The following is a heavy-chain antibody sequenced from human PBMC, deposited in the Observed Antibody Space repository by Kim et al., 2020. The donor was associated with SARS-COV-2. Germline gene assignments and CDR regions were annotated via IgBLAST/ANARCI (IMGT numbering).Heavy chain of an antibody. D-gene: IGHD6-19*01. CDR1: GFTFSSYA. CDR2: ISGSGGST. Sequence: GGSLRLSCAASGFTFSSYAMSWVRQAPGKGLEWVSAISGSGGSTYYADSVKGRFTISRDNSKNTLYLQMNSLRAEDTAVYYCAKTRSWQWPGSGYFDYWGQGTLVTVSS. J-gene: IGHJ4*02. CDR3: AKTRSWQWPGSGYFDY. V-gene: IGHV3-23*01.